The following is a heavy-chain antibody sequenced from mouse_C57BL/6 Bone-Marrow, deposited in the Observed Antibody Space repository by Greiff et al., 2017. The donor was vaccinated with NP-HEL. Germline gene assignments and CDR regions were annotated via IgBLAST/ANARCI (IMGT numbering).Heavy chain of an antibody. V-gene: IGHV1-81*01. CDR1: GYTFTSYG. Sequence: VQLQQSGAELARPGASVKLSCKASGYTFTSYGISWVKQRTGQGLEWIGDINPNNGGTSYIQKFKGKATLTVDKSSSTAYMELRSLTSEDSAVYYCARGVITTPWYFDVWGTGTTVTVSS. J-gene: IGHJ1*03. D-gene: IGHD1-1*01. CDR2: INPNNGGT. CDR3: ARGVITTPWYFDV.